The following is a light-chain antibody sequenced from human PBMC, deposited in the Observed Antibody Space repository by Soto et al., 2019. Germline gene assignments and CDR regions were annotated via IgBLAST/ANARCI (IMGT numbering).Light chain of an antibody. CDR3: GSWDSSLSAYV. Sequence: SVLTQPASVSGSPGQSITISCTGSSSDIGAYNYVSWFQQYPGKAPKLLIYDDNKRPSGIPDRFSGSKSGTSATLGITGFQTGDEADYYCGSWDSSLSAYVFGTGTKVTVL. CDR2: DDN. CDR1: SSDIGAYNY. V-gene: IGLV1-51*01. J-gene: IGLJ1*01.